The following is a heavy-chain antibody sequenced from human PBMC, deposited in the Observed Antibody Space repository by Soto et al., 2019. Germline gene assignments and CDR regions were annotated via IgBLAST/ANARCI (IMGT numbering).Heavy chain of an antibody. CDR1: GFTFNDYA. V-gene: IGHV3-30*18. D-gene: IGHD3-3*01. J-gene: IGHJ4*02. Sequence: QVQLVESGGGVVQHGRSLKLSCLASGFTFNDYAMHWVRQAPGKGLEWVALISYDESNKNYADSVKGRFTISRDNSKNALYLQINSLRSEDTAVYYCAKLRQATYDFWGGCDSWGQGTLVTVSS. CDR2: ISYDESNK. CDR3: AKLRQATYDFWGGCDS.